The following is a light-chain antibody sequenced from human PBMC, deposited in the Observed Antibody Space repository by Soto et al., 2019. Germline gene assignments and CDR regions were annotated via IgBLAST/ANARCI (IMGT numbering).Light chain of an antibody. CDR2: GAS. CDR3: QQYNNLPPDRT. J-gene: IGKJ1*01. Sequence: EIVMTQSPATLSVSPGGRATLSCRASQSVGSNLAWYQQKPGQAPRLLIYGASTRATGIPARFSGSGSGTEFTLNLSSLQSEDFAIYFCQQYNNLPPDRTFGQGTKVEIK. CDR1: QSVGSN. V-gene: IGKV3-15*01.